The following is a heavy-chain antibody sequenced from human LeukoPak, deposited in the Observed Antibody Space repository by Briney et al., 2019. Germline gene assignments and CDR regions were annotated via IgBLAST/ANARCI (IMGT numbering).Heavy chain of an antibody. CDR1: GYSFTIYW. Sequence: DSLKISCKGSGYSFTIYWIAWVRQMAGKGLEWMGIIYPGDSDTRYSPSFQGQVTISADKSISTAYLQWSSLKASDTAMYYCATRGDGDAFDIWGQGTMVTVSS. J-gene: IGHJ3*02. CDR3: ATRGDGDAFDI. D-gene: IGHD2-21*02. CDR2: IYPGDSDT. V-gene: IGHV5-51*01.